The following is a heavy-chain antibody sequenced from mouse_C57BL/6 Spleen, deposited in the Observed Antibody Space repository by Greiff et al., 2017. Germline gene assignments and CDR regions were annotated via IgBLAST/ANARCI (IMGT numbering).Heavy chain of an antibody. CDR2: ISSGSSTI. J-gene: IGHJ3*01. V-gene: IGHV5-17*01. Sequence: EVQGVESGGGLVKPGGSLKLSCAASGFTFSDYGMHWVRQAPEKGLEWVAYISSGSSTIYYADTVKGRFTISRDNAKNTLFLQMTSLRSEDTAMYYCARAHYYGSSYPFAYWGQGTLVTVSA. D-gene: IGHD1-1*01. CDR1: GFTFSDYG. CDR3: ARAHYYGSSYPFAY.